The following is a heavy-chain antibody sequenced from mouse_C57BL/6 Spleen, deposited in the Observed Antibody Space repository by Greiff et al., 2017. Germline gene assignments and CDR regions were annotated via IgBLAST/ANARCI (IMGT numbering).Heavy chain of an antibody. CDR2: ISSGGDYI. V-gene: IGHV5-9-1*02. CDR3: TRDRDYGSLFDY. J-gene: IGHJ2*01. D-gene: IGHD1-1*01. Sequence: EVQLVESGEGLVKPGGSLKLSCAASGFTFSSYAMSWVRQTPEKRLEWVAYISSGGDYIYYADTVKGRFTISRDNARNTLYLQMSSLKSEDTAMYYCTRDRDYGSLFDYWGQGTTLTVSS. CDR1: GFTFSSYA.